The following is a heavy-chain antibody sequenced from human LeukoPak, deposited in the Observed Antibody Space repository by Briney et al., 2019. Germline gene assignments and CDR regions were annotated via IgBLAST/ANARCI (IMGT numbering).Heavy chain of an antibody. CDR2: ISAYNGNT. CDR1: GYTFTSYG. Sequence: ASVKVSCKASGYTFTSYGISWVRQAPGQGLEWMGWISAYNGNTNYAQKLQGRVTMTTDTSTSTAYMELRSLRSDDTAAYYCASAYSGYPFDYWGQGTLVTVSS. J-gene: IGHJ4*02. V-gene: IGHV1-18*01. D-gene: IGHD5-12*01. CDR3: ASAYSGYPFDY.